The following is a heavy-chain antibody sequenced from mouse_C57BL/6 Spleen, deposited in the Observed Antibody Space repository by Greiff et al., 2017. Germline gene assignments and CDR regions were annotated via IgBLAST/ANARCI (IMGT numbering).Heavy chain of an antibody. J-gene: IGHJ4*01. CDR3: AMKRDYDYDDYAMDY. CDR2: IDPSDSYT. D-gene: IGHD2-4*01. V-gene: IGHV1-69*01. CDR1: GYTFTSYW. Sequence: QVQLQQPGAELVMPGASVKLSCKASGYTFTSYWMHWVKQRPGQGLEWIGEIDPSDSYTNYNQKFKGKSTLTVDKSSSTAYMQLSSLTSEDSAVYYCAMKRDYDYDDYAMDYWGQGTSVTVSS.